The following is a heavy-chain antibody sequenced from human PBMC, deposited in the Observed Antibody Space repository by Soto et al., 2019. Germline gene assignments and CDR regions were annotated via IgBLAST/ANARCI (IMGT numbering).Heavy chain of an antibody. J-gene: IGHJ4*02. D-gene: IGHD4-4*01. Sequence: QVQLVQSGAEVKKPGASVKVSCKASGYTFTSYYMHWVRQAPGQGLEWMGIINPSGGSTSYAQKFQCRVTMTMDTPPITVYMELIRLRSEDTAVYYCASALEYSNPYWDYLGQGTLVTVSS. CDR3: ASALEYSNPYWDY. CDR2: INPSGGST. V-gene: IGHV1-46*03. CDR1: GYTFTSYY.